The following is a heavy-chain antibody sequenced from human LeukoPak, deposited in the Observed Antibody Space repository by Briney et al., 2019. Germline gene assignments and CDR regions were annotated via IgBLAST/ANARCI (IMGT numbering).Heavy chain of an antibody. V-gene: IGHV4-30-4*08. CDR1: GGSISSGDYY. Sequence: TTSETLSLTCTVSGGSISSGDYYWSWIRQPPGKGLEWIGYIYYSGSTYYNPSLKSRVTISVDTSKNQFFLKLSSVTAADTAVYYCARAIRFTINWFDPWGQGTLVTVSS. J-gene: IGHJ5*02. CDR3: ARAIRFTINWFDP. D-gene: IGHD3-10*01. CDR2: IYYSGST.